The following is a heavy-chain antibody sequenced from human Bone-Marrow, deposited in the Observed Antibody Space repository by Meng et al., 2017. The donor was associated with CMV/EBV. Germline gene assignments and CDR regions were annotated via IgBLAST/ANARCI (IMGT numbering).Heavy chain of an antibody. CDR2: ISGSGGST. CDR1: GFTFSSYA. Sequence: GGSLRLSCAASGFTFSSYAMSWVRQAPGKGLEWVSAISGSGGSTYYADSVKGRFTISRDNSKNTLYLQMNSLRAEDTAVYYCARDPGVGATPSYFDYWGQGPLVTVSS. CDR3: ARDPGVGATPSYFDY. D-gene: IGHD1-26*01. V-gene: IGHV3-23*01. J-gene: IGHJ4*02.